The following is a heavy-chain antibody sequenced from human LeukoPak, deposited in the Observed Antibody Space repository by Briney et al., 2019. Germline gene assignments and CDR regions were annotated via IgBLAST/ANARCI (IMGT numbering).Heavy chain of an antibody. CDR2: IYFSGST. V-gene: IGHV4-30-4*01. CDR1: GGSIRSGDHY. J-gene: IGHJ4*02. CDR3: ARYCSGTGCHGPFDS. D-gene: IGHD2-2*01. Sequence: SETLSLTCSVSGGSIRSGDHYWSWIRQPPGKGLEWIGYIYFSGSTYYNPSLKSRVTISVDTSTSQFSLKLSSVTAADTAIYYCARYCSGTGCHGPFDSWGPGTLVPVSA.